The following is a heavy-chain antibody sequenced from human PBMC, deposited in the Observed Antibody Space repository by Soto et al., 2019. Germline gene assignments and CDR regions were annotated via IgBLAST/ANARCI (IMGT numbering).Heavy chain of an antibody. CDR3: ARVTRYSSSWYVDY. CDR2: IYYSGST. V-gene: IGHV4-59*01. Sequence: SATLSLTCTVFGGSISSYYWSWIRQPPGKGLEWIGYIYYSGSTNYNPSLKSRVTISVDTSKNQFSLKLSSVTAADTAVYYCARVTRYSSSWYVDYWGQGTLVTVSS. CDR1: GGSISSYY. J-gene: IGHJ4*02. D-gene: IGHD6-13*01.